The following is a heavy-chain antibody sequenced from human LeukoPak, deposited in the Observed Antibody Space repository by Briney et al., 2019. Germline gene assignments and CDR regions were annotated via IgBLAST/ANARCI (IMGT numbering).Heavy chain of an antibody. CDR2: ISGSGGST. Sequence: GGSLRLSCAASGFTFSSYAMTWVRQAPGKGLEWVSGISGSGGSTYYADSVKGRFTISRDSSKNTLYLQMNSLRAEDTAVYYCAKRSQYGDNDYRGQGTLVTVSS. CDR3: AKRSQYGDNDY. V-gene: IGHV3-23*01. J-gene: IGHJ4*02. D-gene: IGHD4-17*01. CDR1: GFTFSSYA.